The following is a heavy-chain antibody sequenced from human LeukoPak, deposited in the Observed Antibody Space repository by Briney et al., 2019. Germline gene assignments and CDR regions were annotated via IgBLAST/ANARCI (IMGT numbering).Heavy chain of an antibody. CDR2: ITSSGSTT. Sequence: GGSLRLSCAASGFTFSSYEMNWVRQAPGKGLEWVSYITSSGSTTHYADSVKGRFTISRDNSKNTLYLQMNSLRAEDTAVYYCARDSLKQWPDYWGQGTLVTVSS. CDR3: ARDSLKQWPDY. CDR1: GFTFSSYE. D-gene: IGHD6-19*01. V-gene: IGHV3-48*03. J-gene: IGHJ4*02.